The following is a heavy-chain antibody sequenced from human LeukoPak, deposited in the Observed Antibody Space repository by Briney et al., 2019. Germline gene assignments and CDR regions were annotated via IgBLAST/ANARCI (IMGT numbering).Heavy chain of an antibody. J-gene: IGHJ3*02. CDR2: INPNSGGT. Sequence: ASVKVSCKASGYXFTGYYMHWVRQAPGQGREWMGWINPNSGGTNYAQKFQGRVTMTRDTSISTAYMELSRLRSDDTAVYYCARDRASGDGYKKLGLDIWGQGTMVTVSS. CDR1: GYXFTGYY. V-gene: IGHV1-2*02. D-gene: IGHD5-24*01. CDR3: ARDRASGDGYKKLGLDI.